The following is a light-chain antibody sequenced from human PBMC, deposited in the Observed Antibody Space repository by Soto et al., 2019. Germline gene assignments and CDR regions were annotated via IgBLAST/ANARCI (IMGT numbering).Light chain of an antibody. CDR3: HQYMSYPWT. CDR1: QSIDTW. Sequence: DIQMTQSPSTLSASIGDRVTITCRASQSIDTWLAWYQQKSGKAPKVLSYKASSLKSGGPSRFSGSGSGTEFTLTISSLRPEDFATFYCHQYMSYPWTFGQGTKVEIK. J-gene: IGKJ1*01. V-gene: IGKV1-5*03. CDR2: KAS.